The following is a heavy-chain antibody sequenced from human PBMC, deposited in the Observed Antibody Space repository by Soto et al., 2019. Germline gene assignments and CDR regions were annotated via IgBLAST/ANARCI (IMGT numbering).Heavy chain of an antibody. CDR1: GYTFTSYY. D-gene: IGHD6-13*01. CDR3: ARDIAAAGTRAFDI. J-gene: IGHJ3*02. Sequence: ASVKVSCTASGYTFTSYYMHWVRQAPGQGLEWMGIINPSGGSTSYAQKFQGRFTITRDTSTITVYMELNSLRSEDTAVYYCARDIAAAGTRAFDICGQGTMVTVSS. CDR2: INPSGGST. V-gene: IGHV1-46*01.